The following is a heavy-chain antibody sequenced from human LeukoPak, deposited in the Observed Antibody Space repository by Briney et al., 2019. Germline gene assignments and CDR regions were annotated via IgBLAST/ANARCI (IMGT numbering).Heavy chain of an antibody. CDR2: IYYSGST. Sequence: PSETLSLTCTVSGGSISSHYWSWIRQPPGKGLEWIGYIYYSGSTNYNPSLKSRVTIPVDTSKNQFSLKLSSVTAADTAVYYCARLRDWFDPWGQGTLVTVSS. CDR3: ARLRDWFDP. J-gene: IGHJ5*02. CDR1: GGSISSHY. V-gene: IGHV4-59*11.